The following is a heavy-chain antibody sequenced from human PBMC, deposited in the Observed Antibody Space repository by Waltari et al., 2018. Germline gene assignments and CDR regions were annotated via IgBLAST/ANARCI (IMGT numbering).Heavy chain of an antibody. V-gene: IGHV1-69*06. J-gene: IGHJ4*02. CDR2: IIPIFGTA. CDR3: ARDPVPIFVVVTPDKDY. D-gene: IGHD3-3*01. CDR1: GGTFSSYA. Sequence: QVQLVQSGAEVKKPGSSVKVSCKASGGTFSSYAISWVRQAPGQGLEWRAGIIPIFGTANYAQKFQGRVTITADKSTSTAYMELSSLRSEDTAVYYCARDPVPIFVVVTPDKDYWGQGTLVTVSS.